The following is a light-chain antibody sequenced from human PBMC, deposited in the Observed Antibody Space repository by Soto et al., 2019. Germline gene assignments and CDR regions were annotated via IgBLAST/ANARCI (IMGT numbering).Light chain of an antibody. CDR2: HDS. Sequence: SYELTQPPSVSVAPGKTAKITCWGNNIGSKSVHWYQQKPGQAHVLVIYHDSARPSGIPERFSGSNSGNTATLTISRVEAGDEADYYYHVWDSSSDHVVFGGGTKLTVL. V-gene: IGLV3-21*04. CDR1: NIGSKS. CDR3: HVWDSSSDHVV. J-gene: IGLJ2*01.